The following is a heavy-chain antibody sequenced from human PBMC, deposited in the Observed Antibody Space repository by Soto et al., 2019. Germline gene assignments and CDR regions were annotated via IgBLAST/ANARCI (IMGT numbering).Heavy chain of an antibody. D-gene: IGHD3-16*01. CDR3: ARDEYDYVWGEWSRYIQH. CDR1: GGTFSSYA. CDR2: IIPIFGTA. Sequence: QVQLVQSGAEVKKPGSSVKVSCKASGGTFSSYAISWVRQAPGQGLEWMGGIIPIFGTANYAQKFQGRVTITADEATNTAYMELSSLRSEDTAVYYCARDEYDYVWGEWSRYIQHWGQGTLVTVSS. J-gene: IGHJ1*01. V-gene: IGHV1-69*12.